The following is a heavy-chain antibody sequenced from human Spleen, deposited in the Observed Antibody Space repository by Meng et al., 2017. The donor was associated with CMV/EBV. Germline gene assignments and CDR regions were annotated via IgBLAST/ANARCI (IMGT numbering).Heavy chain of an antibody. J-gene: IGHJ4*02. CDR1: GYTFTNYG. CDR3: VRLDCTSDSCFAGGTDY. V-gene: IGHV1-18*01. Sequence: ASVKVSCKASGYTFTNYGISWVRQAPGQGLEWMGWISVYNGNTKHAQNLQGRVTMTTDTSTSTAYMELWSLRSEDTAVYYCVRLDCTSDSCFAGGTDYWGQGTLVTVSS. CDR2: ISVYNGNT. D-gene: IGHD2-8*02.